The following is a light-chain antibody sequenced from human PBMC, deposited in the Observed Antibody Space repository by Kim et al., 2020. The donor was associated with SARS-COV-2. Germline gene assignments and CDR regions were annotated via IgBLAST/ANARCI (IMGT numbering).Light chain of an antibody. J-gene: IGKJ2*01. CDR1: QSVSSNS. Sequence: LSPGERATLSCRASQSVSSNSLAWYQQKPGQAPRLLFYGASSRATGIPDRFSGSGSGTDFTLTISRLESEDFAMYYCQQYGSSPYTFGQGTKLEI. CDR3: QQYGSSPYT. CDR2: GAS. V-gene: IGKV3-20*01.